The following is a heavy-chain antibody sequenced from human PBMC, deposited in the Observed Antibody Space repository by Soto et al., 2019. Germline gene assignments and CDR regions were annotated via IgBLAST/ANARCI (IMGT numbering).Heavy chain of an antibody. J-gene: IGHJ4*02. CDR3: AGGGHAGAGIYYLGD. V-gene: IGHV3-74*01. Sequence: EVQLVESGGGLVQSGGSLRLSCTASGFSFSTYWMHWVRQAPGKWLVWISRIKGDGSITNYADSVRGRFTISRDNAKNTLYLQVNSLRDEDTAVYYCAGGGHAGAGIYYLGDWGQGTLVTVSS. CDR1: GFSFSTYW. D-gene: IGHD3-10*01. CDR2: IKGDGSIT.